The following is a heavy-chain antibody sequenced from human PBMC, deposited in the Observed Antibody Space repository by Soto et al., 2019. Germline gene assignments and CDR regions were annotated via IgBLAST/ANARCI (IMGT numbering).Heavy chain of an antibody. CDR3: AKWATHRITPPTVGGNYYYYDIDV. Sequence: GGSLRLSCAASGCSFANYAMGWVRQAPGKRLEWVSAISGSGGGTYYADSVKGRFTVSRDNSKNTLYLQIHSLRAEDAAIFYCAKWATHRITPPTVGGNYYYYDIDVCGHGTRVT. V-gene: IGHV3-23*01. CDR1: GCSFANYA. J-gene: IGHJ6*02. CDR2: ISGSGGGT. D-gene: IGHD2-8*02.